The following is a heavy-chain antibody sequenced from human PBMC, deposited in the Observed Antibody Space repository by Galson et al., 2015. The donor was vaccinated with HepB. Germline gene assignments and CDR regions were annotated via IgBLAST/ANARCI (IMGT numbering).Heavy chain of an antibody. CDR2: ISSNGGST. J-gene: IGHJ4*02. CDR1: GFTFSSYA. CDR3: ARGDTAMAETPPSAY. D-gene: IGHD5-18*01. Sequence: SLRLSCAASGFTFSSYAMHWVRQAPGKGLEYVSAISSNGGSTYYANSVKGRFTISRDNSKNTLYLQMGSLRAEDMAVYYCARGDTAMAETPPSAYWGQGTLVTVSS. V-gene: IGHV3-64*01.